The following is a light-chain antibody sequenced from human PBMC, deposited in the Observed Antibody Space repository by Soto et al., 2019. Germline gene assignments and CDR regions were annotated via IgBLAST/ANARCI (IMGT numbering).Light chain of an antibody. V-gene: IGLV4-69*01. Sequence: QSVLTQSPSASASLGASVRLTCTLSSGHRNYDIAWHQQQPEKGPRCLMNLDDDGRFYRGDGIPDRFSGSSSAAERYLIISSLQSEDEADYYCQTWGPGIRVFGGGTQLTVL. J-gene: IGLJ2*01. CDR1: SGHRNYD. CDR3: QTWGPGIRV. CDR2: LDDDGRF.